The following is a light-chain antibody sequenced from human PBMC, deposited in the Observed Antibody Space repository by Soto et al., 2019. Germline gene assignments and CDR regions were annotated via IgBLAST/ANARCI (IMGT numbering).Light chain of an antibody. Sequence: QSVLTQPASVSGSPLQSITISCTGTSSDFGGYNYVSWFQQHPGEAPKLMISDVSNRPSGVSNRFSGSKSGNTASLTISGLQAEDEADYYCSSYTSGSTFYVFGTGTKVTVL. V-gene: IGLV2-14*01. CDR3: SSYTSGSTFYV. J-gene: IGLJ1*01. CDR1: SSDFGGYNY. CDR2: DVS.